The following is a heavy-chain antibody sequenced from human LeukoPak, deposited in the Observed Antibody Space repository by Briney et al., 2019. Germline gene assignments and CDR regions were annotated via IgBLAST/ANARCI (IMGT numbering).Heavy chain of an antibody. CDR1: VGSISSGGYY. D-gene: IGHD3-10*01. CDR2: IYYSGST. V-gene: IGHV4-31*03. J-gene: IGHJ6*04. Sequence: SETLSLTCTVSVGSISSGGYYWSWIRQHPGKGLEWIGYIYYSGSTYYNPSLKSRVTISVDTSKNQFSLKLSSVTAADTAVYYCARESITMVRGVISDGMDVWGKGTTVTVSS. CDR3: ARESITMVRGVISDGMDV.